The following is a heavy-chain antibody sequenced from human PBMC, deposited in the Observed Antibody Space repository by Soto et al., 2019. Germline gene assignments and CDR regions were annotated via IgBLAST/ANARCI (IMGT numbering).Heavy chain of an antibody. Sequence: ASVKVSCKASGYTFTSYYMHWVRQAPGQGLEWMGIINPSGGSTSYAQKFQGRVTMTRDTSTSTVYMELSSLRSEDTAVYYCARDLRGCSGGSCGDDYWGQGTLVTVSS. J-gene: IGHJ4*02. CDR3: ARDLRGCSGGSCGDDY. D-gene: IGHD2-15*01. CDR1: GYTFTSYY. CDR2: INPSGGST. V-gene: IGHV1-46*03.